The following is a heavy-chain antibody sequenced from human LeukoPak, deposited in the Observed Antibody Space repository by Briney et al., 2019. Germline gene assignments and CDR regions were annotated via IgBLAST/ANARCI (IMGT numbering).Heavy chain of an antibody. CDR1: GLTFSSYV. V-gene: IGHV3-23*01. Sequence: QSGGSLRLSCAASGLTFSSYVMSWVRQAPGKGLEWVSGISGSGGTTYYADSVKGRFTISRDNSKNTLSLQMNSLRAEDTAIYYCAKALAFDIWGQGTMVTVSS. J-gene: IGHJ3*02. CDR3: AKALAFDI. CDR2: ISGSGGTT.